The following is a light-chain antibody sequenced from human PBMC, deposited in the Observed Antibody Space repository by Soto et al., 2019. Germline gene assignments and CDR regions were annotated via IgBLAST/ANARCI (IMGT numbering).Light chain of an antibody. V-gene: IGLV2-11*01. CDR1: SSDVGAFKY. CDR2: DVS. Sequence: QSVLTQPPSVSGSPGQSVTISCGGTSSDVGAFKYVSWYQQYPGKAPKLMIFDVSERPSGVPDRFSGSKSANTASLTISGLQTEDEAEYYCSSCVGDSNYVFGPGTKVTVL. J-gene: IGLJ1*01. CDR3: SSCVGDSNYV.